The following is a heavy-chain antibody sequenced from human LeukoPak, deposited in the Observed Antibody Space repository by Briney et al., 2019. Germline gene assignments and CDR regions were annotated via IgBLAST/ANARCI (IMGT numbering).Heavy chain of an antibody. Sequence: PSETLSLTCTVSGGSISSYYWSWIRQPPGKGLEWIGYIYYSGSTNYNPSLKSRVTISVDTSKNQFSLKLSSVTAADTAVYYCARYDFWSGPTFFDYWSQGTLVTVSS. CDR1: GGSISSYY. J-gene: IGHJ4*02. D-gene: IGHD3-3*01. CDR3: ARYDFWSGPTFFDY. CDR2: IYYSGST. V-gene: IGHV4-59*01.